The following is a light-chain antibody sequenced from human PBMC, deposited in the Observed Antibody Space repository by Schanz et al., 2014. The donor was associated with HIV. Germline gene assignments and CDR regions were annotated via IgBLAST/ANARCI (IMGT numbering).Light chain of an antibody. V-gene: IGLV2-11*01. CDR3: CSYAGRYTFYV. Sequence: QSALTQPRSVSGSPGQSVSIFCTGTGSDFGGHDYVSWYQHHPGKAPKLMIYDVSNRPSGVSSRFSGSKSGNTASLTISGLQAEDEADYYCCSYAGRYTFYVFGTGTKLTVL. J-gene: IGLJ1*01. CDR1: GSDFGGHDY. CDR2: DVS.